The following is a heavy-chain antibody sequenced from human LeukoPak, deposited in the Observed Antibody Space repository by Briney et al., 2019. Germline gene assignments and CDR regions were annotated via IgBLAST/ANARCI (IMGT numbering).Heavy chain of an antibody. D-gene: IGHD6-19*01. Sequence: PSETLSLTCTVSGGFISSYYWSWIRRPPGKGLEWIGYIYYSGSTNYNPSLKSRVTISVDTSKNQFSLKLSSVTAADTAVYYCTRATYSSGWDYWGQGTLVTVSS. V-gene: IGHV4-59*01. CDR3: TRATYSSGWDY. CDR1: GGFISSYY. CDR2: IYYSGST. J-gene: IGHJ4*02.